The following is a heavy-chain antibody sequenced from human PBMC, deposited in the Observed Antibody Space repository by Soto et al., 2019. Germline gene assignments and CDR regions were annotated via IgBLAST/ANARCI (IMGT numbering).Heavy chain of an antibody. CDR3: AKVSKGGIVVVPAAKYYFDY. CDR1: GFTFSSYA. D-gene: IGHD2-2*01. J-gene: IGHJ4*02. V-gene: IGHV3-23*01. Sequence: EVQLLESGGGLVQPGGSLRLSCAASGFTFSSYAMSWVRQAPGKGLEWVSAISGSGGSTYYADSVKGRFTISRDNSKNTLYLQMNSLRAEDTAVYYCAKVSKGGIVVVPAAKYYFDYWGQGTLVTVSS. CDR2: ISGSGGST.